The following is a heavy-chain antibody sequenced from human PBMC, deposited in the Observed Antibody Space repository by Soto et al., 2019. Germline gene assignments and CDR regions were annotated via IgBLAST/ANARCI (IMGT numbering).Heavy chain of an antibody. CDR2: IYYSGST. Sequence: QVQLQESGPGLVKPSQTLSLTCTVSGGSISSGDYYWSWIRQPPGKGLEWMGYIYYSGSTYYNPSLKRRVTISVDTSKNQFSLKLSSVTAADTAVYYCARLDYYDSSGYYYDWYFDLWGRGTLVTVSS. J-gene: IGHJ2*01. D-gene: IGHD3-22*01. V-gene: IGHV4-30-4*01. CDR1: GGSISSGDYY. CDR3: ARLDYYDSSGYYYDWYFDL.